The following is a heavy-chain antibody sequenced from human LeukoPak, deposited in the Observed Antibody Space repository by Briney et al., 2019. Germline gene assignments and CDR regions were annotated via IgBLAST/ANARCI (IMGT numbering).Heavy chain of an antibody. Sequence: SQTLSLTCTVSGGSISSGSYYWSWIRQPAGKGLEWIGRIYTSGSTNYNPSLKSRVTISVDTSKDQFSLKLSSVTAADTAVCYCASGSSSWDWFDPWGQGTLVTVSS. CDR3: ASGSSSWDWFDP. J-gene: IGHJ5*02. CDR2: IYTSGST. CDR1: GGSISSGSYY. D-gene: IGHD6-13*01. V-gene: IGHV4-61*02.